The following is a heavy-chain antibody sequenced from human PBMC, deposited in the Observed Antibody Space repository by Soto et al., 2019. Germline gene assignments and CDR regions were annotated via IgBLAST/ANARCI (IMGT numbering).Heavy chain of an antibody. CDR3: SGDPRWAGVSSDAFDI. CDR2: ISGSGGST. CDR1: GFTFSSYA. D-gene: IGHD6-13*01. J-gene: IGHJ3*02. V-gene: IGHV3-23*01. Sequence: PGGSLRLSCAASGFTFSSYAMSWVRQAPGKGLEWVSAISGSGGSTYYADSVKGRFTISRDNAKNSLYLQMNSLRDEDTAVYYCSGDPRWAGVSSDAFDIWGQGTMVTVSS.